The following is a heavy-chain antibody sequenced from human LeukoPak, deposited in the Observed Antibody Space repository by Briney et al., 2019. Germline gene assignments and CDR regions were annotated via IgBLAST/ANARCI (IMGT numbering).Heavy chain of an antibody. D-gene: IGHD1-7*01. CDR2: IYYSGST. Sequence: SETLSLTCTVSAGSIRSYYWSWIRQPPGKGLAWIGYIYYSGSTNYNPSFKSRVTISVDTSKNQFSLKLSSVTAADTAVYYCARHGGVTGTTSWFDPWGQGTLVTVSS. V-gene: IGHV4-59*08. CDR1: AGSIRSYY. J-gene: IGHJ5*02. CDR3: ARHGGVTGTTSWFDP.